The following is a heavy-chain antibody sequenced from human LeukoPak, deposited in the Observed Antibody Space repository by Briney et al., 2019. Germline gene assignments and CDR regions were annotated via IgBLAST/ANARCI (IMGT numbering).Heavy chain of an antibody. Sequence: GESLKISCKGSGYSFTSYWIGWVRQMPGKGLEWMGIIYPGDSDTRYSPSFQGQVTISADKSISTAYLQWSSLKASDTAMYYCARESTSTVTTNYYGMDVWGQGTTVTVSS. D-gene: IGHD4-17*01. V-gene: IGHV5-51*01. J-gene: IGHJ6*02. CDR3: ARESTSTVTTNYYGMDV. CDR2: IYPGDSDT. CDR1: GYSFTSYW.